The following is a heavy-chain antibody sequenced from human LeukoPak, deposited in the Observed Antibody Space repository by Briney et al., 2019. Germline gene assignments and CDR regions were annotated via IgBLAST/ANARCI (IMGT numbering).Heavy chain of an antibody. CDR3: ARYGGSSRTSYIDF. V-gene: IGHV3-21*01. CDR2: ITGDSAYI. J-gene: IGHJ4*02. D-gene: IGHD2-2*01. CDR1: GFTFSTYA. Sequence: PGGSLRLSCAASGFTFSTYAMNWVRQAPGEGLKWVSCITGDSAYIYYADSVKGRFTISRDNAKNSLYLQMNSLRAEDTAVYYCARYGGSSRTSYIDFWGQGTLVTVSS.